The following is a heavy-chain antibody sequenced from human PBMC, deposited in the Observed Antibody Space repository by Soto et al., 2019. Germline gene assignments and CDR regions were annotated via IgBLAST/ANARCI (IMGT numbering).Heavy chain of an antibody. CDR2: ISGSNTYT. V-gene: IGHV3-11*05. J-gene: IGHJ4*02. CDR1: GFTFSDHY. D-gene: IGHD3-22*01. Sequence: QVQLVESGGGLVKPGGSLRLSCEASGFTFSDHYMSWIRQAPGKGLEWLSYISGSNTYTDYAGSVKGRFTISRDNAQNSLHQQMNSLRADDTAVYYCARSMKAGKNFDYWGQGTLVTVSS. CDR3: ARSMKAGKNFDY.